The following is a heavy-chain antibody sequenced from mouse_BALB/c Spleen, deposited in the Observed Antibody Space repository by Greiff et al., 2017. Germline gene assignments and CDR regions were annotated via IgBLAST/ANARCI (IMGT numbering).Heavy chain of an antibody. CDR1: GYAFTNYL. D-gene: IGHD2-10*02. V-gene: IGHV1-54*01. Sequence: VQLQESGAELVRPGTSVKVSCKASGYAFTNYLIEWVKQRPGQGLEWIGVINPGSGGTNYNEKFKGKATLTADKSSSTAYMQLSSLTSDDSAVYFCARKYGNYGAYYYAMDYGGQGTSVTVSA. CDR3: ARKYGNYGAYYYAMDY. J-gene: IGHJ4*01. CDR2: INPGSGGT.